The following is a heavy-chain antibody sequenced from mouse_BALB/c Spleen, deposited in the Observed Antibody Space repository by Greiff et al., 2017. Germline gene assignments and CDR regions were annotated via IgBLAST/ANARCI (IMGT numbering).Heavy chain of an antibody. V-gene: IGHV14-1*02. Sequence: EVKLVESGAELVRPGALVKLSCKASGFNIKDYYMHWVKQRPEQGLEWIGWIDPENGNTIYDPKFQGKASITADTSSSTAYMQLSSLTSEDSAVYFCARHTVPYWYFDVWGAGTTVTVSS. J-gene: IGHJ1*01. CDR3: ARHTVPYWYFDV. D-gene: IGHD1-1*01. CDR2: IDPENGNT. CDR1: GFNIKDYY.